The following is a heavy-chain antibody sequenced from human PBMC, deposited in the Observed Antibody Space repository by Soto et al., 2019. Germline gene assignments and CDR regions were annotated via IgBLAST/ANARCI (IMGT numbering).Heavy chain of an antibody. CDR3: ARDGLPTYYYGMDV. Sequence: GGSLRLSCAASGFTLSSYAMHWVRQAPGKGLEWVAVISYDGSNKYYADSVKGRFTISRDNSKNTLYLQMNSLRAEDTAVYYCARDGLPTYYYGMDVWGQGTTVTVSS. CDR1: GFTLSSYA. D-gene: IGHD6-25*01. V-gene: IGHV3-30-3*01. J-gene: IGHJ6*02. CDR2: ISYDGSNK.